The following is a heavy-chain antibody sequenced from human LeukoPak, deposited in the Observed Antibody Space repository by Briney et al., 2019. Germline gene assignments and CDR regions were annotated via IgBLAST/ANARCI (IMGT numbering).Heavy chain of an antibody. CDR1: GGSISSSSYY. CDR2: IYYSGST. V-gene: IGHV4-39*07. CDR3: ARSRWLQSNPWWYFDL. J-gene: IGHJ2*01. Sequence: PSETLSLTCTVSGGSISSSSYYWGWIRQPPGKGLEWIGSIYYSGSTYYDPSLKSRVTISVDTSKNQFSLKLNFVTAADTALYYCARSRWLQSNPWWYFDLWGRGTLVTASS. D-gene: IGHD5-24*01.